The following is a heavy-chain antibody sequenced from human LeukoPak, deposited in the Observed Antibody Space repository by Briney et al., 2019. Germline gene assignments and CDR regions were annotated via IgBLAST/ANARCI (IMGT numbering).Heavy chain of an antibody. CDR3: TRFDRWELLMFDH. J-gene: IGHJ4*02. CDR1: GFTFGDYA. V-gene: IGHV3-49*03. D-gene: IGHD1-26*01. CDR2: IRSKAYGGTT. Sequence: GGSLRLSCTASGFTFGDYAMSWFRQAPGKGLEWVGFIRSKAYGGTTEYAASVKGRFTISRDDSKSIAYLQMNSLKTEDTAVYYCTRFDRWELLMFDHWGQGTLVTVSS.